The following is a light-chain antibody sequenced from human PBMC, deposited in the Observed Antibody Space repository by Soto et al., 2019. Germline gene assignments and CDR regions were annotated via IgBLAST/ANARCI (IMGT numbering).Light chain of an antibody. CDR1: QSISSW. CDR2: KVS. Sequence: DIQMTQSPSTLSASVGDRVTITCWASQSISSWLAWYQQKPGKAPKILIYKVSNLESGVPSRFSGSGSGTEFTLTISSLQSDDFATYYCQQYNSYPVTFGQGTKLEIK. CDR3: QQYNSYPVT. V-gene: IGKV1-5*03. J-gene: IGKJ2*01.